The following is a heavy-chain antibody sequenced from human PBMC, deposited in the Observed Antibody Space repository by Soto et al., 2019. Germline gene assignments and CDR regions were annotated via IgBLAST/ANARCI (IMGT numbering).Heavy chain of an antibody. Sequence: PGGSLRLSCAASGFTFSSYAMHWVRQAPGKGLEWVAIMSYDGNNQYYADSVKGRFTISRDDAKDLLFLQMHSLRAEDSAVYYCARGETTGSTPGFDIWGQGTMVTVS. V-gene: IGHV3-30*03. CDR3: ARGETTGSTPGFDI. CDR2: MSYDGNNQ. CDR1: GFTFSSYA. D-gene: IGHD1-1*01. J-gene: IGHJ3*02.